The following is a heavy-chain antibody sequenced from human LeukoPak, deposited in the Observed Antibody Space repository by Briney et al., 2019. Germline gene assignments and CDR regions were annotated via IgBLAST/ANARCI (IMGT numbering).Heavy chain of an antibody. CDR3: ARAKITMVRGVPSPFDY. D-gene: IGHD3-10*01. V-gene: IGHV3-30*04. CDR2: ISYDGSNK. J-gene: IGHJ4*02. CDR1: GFTFSSYA. Sequence: VGSLRLSCAASGFTFSSYAMHWVRQAPGKGLEWVAVISYDGSNKYYADSVKGRFTISRDNSKNTLYLQMNSLRAEDTAVYYCARAKITMVRGVPSPFDYWGQGTLVTVSS.